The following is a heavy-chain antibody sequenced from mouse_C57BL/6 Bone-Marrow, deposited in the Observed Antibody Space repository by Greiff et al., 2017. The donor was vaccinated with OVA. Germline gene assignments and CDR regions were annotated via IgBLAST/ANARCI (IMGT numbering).Heavy chain of an antibody. CDR3: TREEGYYWYFDV. CDR2: ISSGGDYI. J-gene: IGHJ1*03. V-gene: IGHV5-9-1*02. D-gene: IGHD2-2*01. Sequence: EVMLVESGEGLVKPGGSLKLSCAASGFTFSSYAMSWVRQTPEKRLEWVAYISSGGDYIYYGDTVKGRFTISRDNARNTLYLQMSSLKSEDTAMYYCTREEGYYWYFDVWGTGTTVTVSS. CDR1: GFTFSSYA.